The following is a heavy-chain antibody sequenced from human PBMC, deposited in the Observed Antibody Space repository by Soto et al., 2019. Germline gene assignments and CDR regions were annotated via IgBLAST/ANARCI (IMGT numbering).Heavy chain of an antibody. Sequence: GGSLRLSCAASGFTFSDYGMSWVRQAPGKGLEWVSGISGGGGTTNYADSVKGRFTISRDNSKNTLYLQMNSLRAEDTAVYYCTRRILTDKYYYGMDVWGQGTTVTVSS. CDR2: ISGGGGTT. D-gene: IGHD2-15*01. V-gene: IGHV3-23*01. J-gene: IGHJ6*02. CDR1: GFTFSDYG. CDR3: TRRILTDKYYYGMDV.